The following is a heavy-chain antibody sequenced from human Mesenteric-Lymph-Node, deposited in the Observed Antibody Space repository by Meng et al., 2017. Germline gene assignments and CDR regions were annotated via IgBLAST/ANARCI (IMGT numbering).Heavy chain of an antibody. Sequence: SETLSLTCTVSGGSISSYYWSWIRQPAGKGLEWIGRIYTSGSTNYNPSLKSRVTMSVDTSKNQFSLTLSSVTAADTAVYYCAREWYGVATRNFNWFDPWGQGTLVTGAS. V-gene: IGHV4-4*07. CDR1: GGSISSYY. CDR3: AREWYGVATRNFNWFDP. D-gene: IGHD5-12*01. CDR2: IYTSGST. J-gene: IGHJ5*01.